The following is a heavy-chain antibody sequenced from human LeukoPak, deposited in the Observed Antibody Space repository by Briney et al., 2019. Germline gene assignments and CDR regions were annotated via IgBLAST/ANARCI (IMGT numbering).Heavy chain of an antibody. CDR3: ATSTRFFTSSSWSQPPRAFDI. Sequence: PSETLSLTCTVSGGSISSYYWSWIRQPPGKGLEWIGYIYYSGSTNYNPSLKSRVTISVDTSKNQFSLKLSSVTAADTAVYYCATSTRFFTSSSWSQPPRAFDIWGQGTMVTVSS. CDR2: IYYSGST. CDR1: GGSISSYY. J-gene: IGHJ3*02. D-gene: IGHD6-13*01. V-gene: IGHV4-59*12.